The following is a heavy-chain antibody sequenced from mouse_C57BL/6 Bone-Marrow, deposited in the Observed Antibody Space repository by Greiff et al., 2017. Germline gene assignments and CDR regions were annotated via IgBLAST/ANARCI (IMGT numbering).Heavy chain of an antibody. CDR1: GYTFTSYG. CDR3: ATESYPGDY. D-gene: IGHD2-10*01. J-gene: IGHJ2*01. Sequence: VQLQQSGAELVRPGSSVKMSCKTSGYTFTSYGINWVKQRPGKGLEWIGYIYIGNGYTEYNQKFKGKATLTVDKSSSTAFMQLSSLTSDDSTIYYCATESYPGDYWGQVTTLAVSS. CDR2: IYIGNGYT. V-gene: IGHV1-58*01.